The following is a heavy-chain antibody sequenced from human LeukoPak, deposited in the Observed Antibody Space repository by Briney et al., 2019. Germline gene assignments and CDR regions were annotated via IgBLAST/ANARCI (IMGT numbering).Heavy chain of an antibody. V-gene: IGHV3-7*03. Sequence: GGSLRLSCAVSGFTFSNYWMTWVRQAPGKGLEWVASIKQDGSEKYYVDSVKGRFTFSRDNAKNSLYLQMDSLRVEDTAVYYCAREDEIDAFDIWGQGTMVTVSS. CDR1: GFTFSNYW. CDR3: AREDEIDAFDI. J-gene: IGHJ3*02. CDR2: IKQDGSEK.